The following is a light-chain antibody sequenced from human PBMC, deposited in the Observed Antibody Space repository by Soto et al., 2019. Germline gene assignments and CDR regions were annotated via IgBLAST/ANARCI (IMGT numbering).Light chain of an antibody. J-gene: IGKJ2*01. CDR2: GAS. Sequence: EIVLTQSTGTLSLSPGERATLSCRASQSVSSSYLAWYQQKPGQAPRLLIYGASSRATGIPDRFSGSGSGTDFTLTISRLELEDFAVYYCQQYGSSPPYTFGQGTKLVIK. V-gene: IGKV3-20*01. CDR1: QSVSSSY. CDR3: QQYGSSPPYT.